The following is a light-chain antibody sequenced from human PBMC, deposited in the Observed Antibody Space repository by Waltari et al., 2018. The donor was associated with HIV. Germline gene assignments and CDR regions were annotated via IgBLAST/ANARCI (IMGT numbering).Light chain of an antibody. CDR2: DVS. V-gene: IGKV1-33*01. CDR3: LQYDDLPLT. J-gene: IGKJ4*01. CDR1: QHIATN. Sequence: DIQMTQSPSSLSASVGDRVTITCQASQHIATNLNWFQQKPGKAPNLLIYDVSKLETGVPSRFTGGGSGATFTFTITSLRPEDIATYYCLQYDDLPLTFGGGTKVELK.